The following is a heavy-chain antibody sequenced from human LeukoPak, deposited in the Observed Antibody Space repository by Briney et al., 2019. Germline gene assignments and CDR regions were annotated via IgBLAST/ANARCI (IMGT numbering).Heavy chain of an antibody. J-gene: IGHJ5*02. D-gene: IGHD3-16*01. CDR3: ARQERGEFDP. Sequence: SETLSLTCTVSGGSIGSSSYYWGWIRQPPGKGLEWIGSIYYSGSTYYNPSLKSRVTISVDTSKNQFSLKLSSVTAADTAVYYCARQERGEFDPWGQGTLVTVSS. CDR1: GGSIGSSSYY. V-gene: IGHV4-39*01. CDR2: IYYSGST.